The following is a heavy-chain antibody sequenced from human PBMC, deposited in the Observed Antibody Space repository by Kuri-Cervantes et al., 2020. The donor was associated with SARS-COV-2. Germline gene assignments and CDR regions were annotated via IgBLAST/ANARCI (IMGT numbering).Heavy chain of an antibody. J-gene: IGHJ6*02. D-gene: IGHD4-17*01. CDR3: AGGFDYGDYPYYYGMDV. CDR1: GYTFTSYG. Sequence: ASVKVSCKASGYTFTSYGISWVRQAPGQGLEWMGWISAYNGNTNYAQKLQGRVTMTTDTSTSTAYMELRSPRSDDTAIYYCAGGFDYGDYPYYYGMDVWGQGTTVTVSS. V-gene: IGHV1-18*01. CDR2: ISAYNGNT.